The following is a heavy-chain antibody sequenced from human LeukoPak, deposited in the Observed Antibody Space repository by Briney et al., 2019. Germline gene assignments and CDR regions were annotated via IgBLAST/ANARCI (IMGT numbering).Heavy chain of an antibody. Sequence: PGGSLRLSCAASGFTFSIYSMNWVRQAPGRGLEWVAFIWYDGSDTYYADSVKGRFTISRDNSKNTVYLQMNSLRAEDTAVYYCARGPGEAVAGRTDYWGQGTLVTVSS. D-gene: IGHD6-19*01. CDR3: ARGPGEAVAGRTDY. CDR1: GFTFSIYS. J-gene: IGHJ4*02. CDR2: IWYDGSDT. V-gene: IGHV3-33*08.